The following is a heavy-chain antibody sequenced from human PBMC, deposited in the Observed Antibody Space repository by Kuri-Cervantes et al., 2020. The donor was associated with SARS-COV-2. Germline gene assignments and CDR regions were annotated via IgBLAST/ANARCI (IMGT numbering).Heavy chain of an antibody. CDR1: GDSVSSNGAA. CDR3: ARDCSSTSCSGEQNMDV. V-gene: IGHV6-1*01. D-gene: IGHD2-2*01. CDR2: TYYRSKWYN. J-gene: IGHJ6*03. Sequence: SQTLSLTCAISGDSVSSNGAAWNWIRQSPSRGLEWLGRTYYRSKWYNDYAVSVKSRITINPDTSKNQFSLQLNSVTPEDTAVYYCARDCSSTSCSGEQNMDVWGKGTTVTVSS.